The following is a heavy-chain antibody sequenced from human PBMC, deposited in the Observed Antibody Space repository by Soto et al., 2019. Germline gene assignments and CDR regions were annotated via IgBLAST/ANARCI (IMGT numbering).Heavy chain of an antibody. Sequence: GGSLRLAWARSGVTFGSYVRSWVGQAPGKGLEWVSAISGSGGNTYYADSVKGRFTISRDNSKNTLFLQMNSLRAEDTALYFCAKEMGDYYDSSGSWFDPWGQGTLVTVSS. CDR1: GVTFGSYV. J-gene: IGHJ5*02. V-gene: IGHV3-23*01. CDR3: AKEMGDYYDSSGSWFDP. CDR2: ISGSGGNT. D-gene: IGHD3-22*01.